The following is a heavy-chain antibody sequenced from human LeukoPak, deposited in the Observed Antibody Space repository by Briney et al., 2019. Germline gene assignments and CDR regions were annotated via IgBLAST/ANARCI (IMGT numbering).Heavy chain of an antibody. CDR2: IYPGDSRV. CDR1: GYSFTSYW. J-gene: IGHJ5*02. CDR3: ACRDLSSTWSFP. D-gene: IGHD6-13*01. Sequence: GESLKISCQVLGYSFTSYWIGWVRQMPGKGMEWMGVIYPGDSRVRYNPSFQGQVTISVDKSTRTAYLQWVGLKASDTAMYYCACRDLSSTWSFPWGQGTLVTVSS. V-gene: IGHV5-51*01.